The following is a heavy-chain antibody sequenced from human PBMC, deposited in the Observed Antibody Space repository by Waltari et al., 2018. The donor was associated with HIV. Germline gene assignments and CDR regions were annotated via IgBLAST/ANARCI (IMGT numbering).Heavy chain of an antibody. CDR1: GYTFTDYY. D-gene: IGHD2-21*02. CDR3: ATIAFCGPDCESETFDL. CDR2: INPYSGEI. Sequence: QVQLVQSGAEVKKPGASVKVSCKASGYTFTDYYIHWVRQAPGQGPEWMGRINPYSGEINYGQKFQSRVTMTRDTSIRTAYMELRRLISDDTAVYYCATIAFCGPDCESETFDLWGQGTMVIVSS. J-gene: IGHJ3*01. V-gene: IGHV1-2*02.